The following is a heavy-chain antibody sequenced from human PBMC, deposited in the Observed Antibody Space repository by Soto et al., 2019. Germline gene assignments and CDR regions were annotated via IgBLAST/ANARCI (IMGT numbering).Heavy chain of an antibody. CDR2: IYYSGST. CDR1: GGSISSVGYY. D-gene: IGHD6-13*01. J-gene: IGHJ5*02. CDR3: ASASSPGWFDP. V-gene: IGHV4-31*03. Sequence: PSVTLSLPCSVSGGSISSVGYYWSWIRQHPGKGLEWIGYIYYSGSTYYNPSLKSRVTISVDTSKNQFSLKLSSVTAADTAVYYCASASSPGWFDPWGQGTLVTVSS.